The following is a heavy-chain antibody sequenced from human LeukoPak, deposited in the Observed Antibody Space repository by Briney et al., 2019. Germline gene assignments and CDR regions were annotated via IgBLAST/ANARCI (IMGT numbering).Heavy chain of an antibody. V-gene: IGHV4-38-2*02. CDR3: AREVDGDFDY. D-gene: IGHD6-19*01. CDR2: IYHSGST. CDR1: GYSISSGYY. J-gene: IGHJ4*02. Sequence: SETLSLTCTVSGYSISSGYYWGWIRQPPGKGLEWIGSIYHSGSTYYNPSLKSRVTISVDTSKNQFSLKLSSVTAADTAVYYCAREVDGDFDYWGQGTLVTVS.